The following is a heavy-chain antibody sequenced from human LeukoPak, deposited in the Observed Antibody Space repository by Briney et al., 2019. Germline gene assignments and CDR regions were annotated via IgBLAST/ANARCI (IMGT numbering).Heavy chain of an antibody. V-gene: IGHV3-23*01. CDR3: AKEKGGSGSYYCIDY. D-gene: IGHD3-10*01. CDR1: GFTFSSYA. CDR2: ISGSGGST. J-gene: IGHJ4*02. Sequence: GGSLRLSCAASGFTFSSYATSWVRQAPGKGLEWVSAISGSGGSTYYADSVKGRFTISRDNSKNTLYLQMNSLRAEDTAVYYCAKEKGGSGSYYCIDYWGQGTLVTVSS.